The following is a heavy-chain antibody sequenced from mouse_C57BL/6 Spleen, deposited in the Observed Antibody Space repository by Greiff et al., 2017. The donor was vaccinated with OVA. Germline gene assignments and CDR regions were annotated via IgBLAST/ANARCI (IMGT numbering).Heavy chain of an antibody. J-gene: IGHJ2*01. D-gene: IGHD1-1*01. CDR1: GFTFSDYG. CDR2: ISSGSSTI. Sequence: DVMLVESGGGLVKPGGSLKLSCAASGFTFSDYGLHWVRQAPEKGLEWVAYISSGSSTIYYADTGKGRFTISRDNAKTTLLLQMSSLGSEDTAMYYCARSRYYGGSPYFDYWGQGTTLTVSS. CDR3: ARSRYYGGSPYFDY. V-gene: IGHV5-17*01.